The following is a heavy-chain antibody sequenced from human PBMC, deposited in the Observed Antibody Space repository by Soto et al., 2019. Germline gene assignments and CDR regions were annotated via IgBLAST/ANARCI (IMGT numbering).Heavy chain of an antibody. V-gene: IGHV4-34*01. CDR1: GGSFSGYY. CDR2: INHSGST. CDR3: ARGAPFDL. Sequence: SETLSLTCAVYGGSFSGYYWSWIRQPPGKGLEWIGEINHSGSTKYSPSFQGQVTISVDTSVNRAYLFWSSLKASDNAMYYCARGAPFDLWGQGTLVTVSS. J-gene: IGHJ4*02.